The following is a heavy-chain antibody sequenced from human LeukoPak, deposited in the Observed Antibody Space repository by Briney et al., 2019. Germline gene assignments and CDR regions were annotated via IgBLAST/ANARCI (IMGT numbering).Heavy chain of an antibody. CDR2: IIPILGIA. CDR3: SLVVVAVTDFDY. V-gene: IGHV1-69*04. D-gene: IGHD2-15*01. Sequence: SVKVSCKASGGTFSSYAISWVRQAPGQGLEWMGRIIPILGIANYAQKFQGRVTITADKSTSTAYMELSSLRSEDTAVYYCSLVVVAVTDFDYWGQGTLVTVSS. CDR1: GGTFSSYA. J-gene: IGHJ4*02.